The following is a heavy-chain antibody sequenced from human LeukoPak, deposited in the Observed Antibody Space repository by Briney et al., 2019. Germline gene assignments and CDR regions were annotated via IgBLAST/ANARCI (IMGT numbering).Heavy chain of an antibody. CDR3: ARLNSPRYSSGWYFDY. D-gene: IGHD6-19*01. J-gene: IGHJ4*02. V-gene: IGHV1-2*02. Sequence: ASVKVSCKASGYTLTGYYMHWVRQAPGQGLEWMGWINPNSGGTNYAQKFQGRVTMTRDTSISTAYMELSRLRSDDTAVYYCARLNSPRYSSGWYFDYWGQGTLVTVSS. CDR1: GYTLTGYY. CDR2: INPNSGGT.